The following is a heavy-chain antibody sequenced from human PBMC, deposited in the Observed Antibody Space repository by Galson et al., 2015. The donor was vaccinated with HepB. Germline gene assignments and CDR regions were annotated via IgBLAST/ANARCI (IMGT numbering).Heavy chain of an antibody. D-gene: IGHD6-19*01. V-gene: IGHV1-24*01. Sequence: SVKVSCKVSGYTLTELSMHWVRQAPGKGLEWMGGFDPEDGETIYAQKFQGRVTMTEDTSTDTAYMELSSLRSEDTAVYYCATKTPERQWLVPGRASYWYFDLWGRGTLVTVSS. CDR1: GYTLTELS. CDR2: FDPEDGET. J-gene: IGHJ2*01. CDR3: ATKTPERQWLVPGRASYWYFDL.